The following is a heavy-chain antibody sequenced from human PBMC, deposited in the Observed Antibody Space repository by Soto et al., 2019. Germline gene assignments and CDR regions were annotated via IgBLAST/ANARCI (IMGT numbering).Heavy chain of an antibody. CDR2: ISSSSSYI. CDR1: GFTFSSYS. Sequence: GSLRLSCAASGFTFSSYSLNWVRQAPGKGLEWVSSISSSSSYIYYADSVKGRFTIYRDNAKNSLYLQMNSLRAEDTAVYYCARVRKRELIGFLVYDAFDIWGQGTMVTV. CDR3: ARVRKRELIGFLVYDAFDI. J-gene: IGHJ3*02. V-gene: IGHV3-21*01. D-gene: IGHD1-7*01.